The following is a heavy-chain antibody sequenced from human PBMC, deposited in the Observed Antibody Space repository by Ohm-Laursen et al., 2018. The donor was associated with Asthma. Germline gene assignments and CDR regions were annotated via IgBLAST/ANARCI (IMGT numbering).Heavy chain of an antibody. D-gene: IGHD1-1*01. J-gene: IGHJ4*02. CDR2: IYYSGST. Sequence: TLSLTWTVSGGSISSGDFYWSWIRQPPGKGLEWIGYIYYSGSTYYNPSLKSRVTISVDTSKNQFSLKLSSVTAADTAVYYCARGPMHDYYFDNWGQGTLVTVSS. V-gene: IGHV4-30-4*01. CDR1: GGSISSGDFY. CDR3: ARGPMHDYYFDN.